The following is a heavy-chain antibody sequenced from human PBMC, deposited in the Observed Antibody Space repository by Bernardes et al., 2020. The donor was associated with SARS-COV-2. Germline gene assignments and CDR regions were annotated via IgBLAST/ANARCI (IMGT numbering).Heavy chain of an antibody. CDR2: ISGSGETT. CDR3: VKGPGGAPAAIP. CDR1: GFTFSNYI. Sequence: GGSLRLSCAASGFTFSNYIMIWVRQAAGKGLEWVSGISGSGETTYYADSVKGRFTISRDNSKSTLFLQINSLRAEDTGVYYCVKGPGGAPAAIPWGQGTLVTVSS. D-gene: IGHD2-2*01. V-gene: IGHV3-23*01. J-gene: IGHJ5*02.